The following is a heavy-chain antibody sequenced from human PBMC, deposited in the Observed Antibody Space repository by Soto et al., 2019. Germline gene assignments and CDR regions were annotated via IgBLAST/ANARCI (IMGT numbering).Heavy chain of an antibody. CDR1: GGTFSGYA. CDR2: IIPIFGTA. D-gene: IGHD1-1*01. Sequence: SVKVSCKASGGTFSGYAISWVRQAPGQGLEWMGGIIPIFGTANYAQKFQGRVTITADESTSTAYMELSSLRSEDTAVYYCASRYNWNDVGSLKYWGQGTLVTVSS. J-gene: IGHJ4*02. CDR3: ASRYNWNDVGSLKY. V-gene: IGHV1-69*13.